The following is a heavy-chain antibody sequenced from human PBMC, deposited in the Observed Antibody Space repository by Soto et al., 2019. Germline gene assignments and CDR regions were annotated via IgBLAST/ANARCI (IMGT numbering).Heavy chain of an antibody. Sequence: ASVKVSCKASGYTFTSYGISWVRQAPGQGLEWMGWISAYNGNTNYAQKLQGRVTMTTDTSTNTAYMELRSLRSDDTAVYYCARDPYGGYDSGVLGFWGQGTLVTVSS. D-gene: IGHD5-12*01. CDR2: ISAYNGNT. J-gene: IGHJ4*02. CDR1: GYTFTSYG. CDR3: ARDPYGGYDSGVLGF. V-gene: IGHV1-18*01.